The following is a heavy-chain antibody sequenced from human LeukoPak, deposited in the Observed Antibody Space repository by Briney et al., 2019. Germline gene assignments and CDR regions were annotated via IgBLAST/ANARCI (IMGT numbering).Heavy chain of an antibody. CDR2: IRYDGSNK. Sequence: GGSLRLSCAASGFTFSSYGMHWVRQAPGKGLEWVAFIRYDGSNKYYADSVKGRFTISRDNSKNTLYLQMNSLRAEDTAVYYCARGEVDTTMATLTVYNYWGQGTLVTVSS. CDR3: ARGEVDTTMATLTVYNY. D-gene: IGHD5-18*01. J-gene: IGHJ4*02. CDR1: GFTFSSYG. V-gene: IGHV3-30*02.